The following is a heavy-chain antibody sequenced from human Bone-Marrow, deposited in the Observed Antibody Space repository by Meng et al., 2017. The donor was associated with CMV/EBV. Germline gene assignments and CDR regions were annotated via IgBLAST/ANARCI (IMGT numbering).Heavy chain of an antibody. Sequence: GGSLRLSCAASGFTFSSYWMSWVRQAPGKGLEWVANIKQDGSEKYYVDSVKGRFTIPRGNAKNSLYLQMNSLRAEDTAVYYCARSDYGVLFDYWGQGTRVTVSS. CDR2: IKQDGSEK. J-gene: IGHJ4*02. CDR1: GFTFSSYW. V-gene: IGHV3-7*01. D-gene: IGHD4-17*01. CDR3: ARSDYGVLFDY.